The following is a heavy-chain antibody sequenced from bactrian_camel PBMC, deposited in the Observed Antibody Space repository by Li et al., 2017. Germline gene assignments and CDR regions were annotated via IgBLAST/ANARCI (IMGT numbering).Heavy chain of an antibody. Sequence: HVQLVESGGGSVQAGGSLRLSCAASGTSTHCMAWFRQAPGKEREGVEATSGDGRTNYADSVKGRFTISQDNAKNTVYLQMDSLKPEDTAMYYCAARTRGGTWCGLFTSMYFSWGQGTQVTVS. CDR3: AARTRGGTWCGLFTSMYFS. J-gene: IGHJ6*01. V-gene: IGHV3S53*01. D-gene: IGHD2*01. CDR1: GTSTHC. CDR2: TSGDGRT.